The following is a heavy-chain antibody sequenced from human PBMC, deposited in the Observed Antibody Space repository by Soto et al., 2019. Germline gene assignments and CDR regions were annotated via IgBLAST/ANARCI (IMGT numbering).Heavy chain of an antibody. D-gene: IGHD6-19*01. Sequence: ASVKVSCKASAYSFTSYDIHWVRQATGQGLEWMGWMNPNSGNTGYAQNFQGRVTMTRNTSISTAYMELSSLRSEDTAVYYCARMHTSGWSRWFDPWGQGTLVTVSS. CDR1: AYSFTSYD. V-gene: IGHV1-8*01. J-gene: IGHJ5*02. CDR2: MNPNSGNT. CDR3: ARMHTSGWSRWFDP.